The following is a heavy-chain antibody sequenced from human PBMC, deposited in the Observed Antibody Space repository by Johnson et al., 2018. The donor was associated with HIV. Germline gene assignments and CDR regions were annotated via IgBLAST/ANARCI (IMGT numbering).Heavy chain of an antibody. V-gene: IGHV3-7*03. CDR3: TTMGLGSSSWRYDAFDI. CDR2: IKQDGSEK. CDR1: GFIFSSYW. Sequence: MLLVESGGGVVQPGRSLRLSCAASGFIFSSYWMSWVRQAPGRGLEWVANIKQDGSEKYYVDSVKGRFSISRDNAKNSLFLQMNSLKTEDTAVYYCTTMGLGSSSWRYDAFDIWGQGTMVTVSS. J-gene: IGHJ3*02. D-gene: IGHD6-13*01.